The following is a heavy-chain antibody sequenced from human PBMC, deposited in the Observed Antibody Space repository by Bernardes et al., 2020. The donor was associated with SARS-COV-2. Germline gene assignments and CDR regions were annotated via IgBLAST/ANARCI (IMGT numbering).Heavy chain of an antibody. V-gene: IGHV3-23*01. CDR3: VKSPGNLLRDGVDV. J-gene: IGHJ6*02. Sequence: GGSLRLSCAASGFTFSTYGMSWVRQAPGKGLEWVSGLRGSGGNTYYADSVKGRFTISRDNSKNTLYLQMNSLRAEDTAVYYCVKSPGNLLRDGVDVWGQGTTVIVSS. CDR1: GFTFSTYG. CDR2: LRGSGGNT. D-gene: IGHD2-15*01.